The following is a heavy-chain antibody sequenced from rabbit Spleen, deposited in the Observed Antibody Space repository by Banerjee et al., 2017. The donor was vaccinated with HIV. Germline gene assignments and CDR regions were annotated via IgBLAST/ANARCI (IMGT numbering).Heavy chain of an antibody. Sequence: QSLEESGGDLVKPGASLTLTCTASGFSFSSSDYICWVRQAPGKGLEWIGCIVTGSSGNSYYATWAKGRFTISKASSTTVTLQMTSLTAADTATYFCARDFYDDYGNYDLWGQGTLVTVS. V-gene: IGHV1S40*01. CDR2: IVTGSSGNS. CDR1: GFSFSSSDY. D-gene: IGHD2-1*01. CDR3: ARDFYDDYGNYDL. J-gene: IGHJ4*01.